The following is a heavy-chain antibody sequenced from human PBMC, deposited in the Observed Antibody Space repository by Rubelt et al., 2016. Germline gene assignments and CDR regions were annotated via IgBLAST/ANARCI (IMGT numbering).Heavy chain of an antibody. CDR3: ATDEDGDLDFDY. CDR2: ISSDGSST. V-gene: IGHV3-74*01. D-gene: IGHD4-17*01. J-gene: IGHJ4*02. CDR1: GFLVSEYV. Sequence: EVQLVESGGGLVQPGGSLRLSCAASGFLVSEYVMHWVRHAPGKGLMWVSRISSDGSSTNYADSVRGRFTISRDNDKNTLYLQMKSLRAEVTAVYYCATDEDGDLDFDYWGQGTQVTVSS.